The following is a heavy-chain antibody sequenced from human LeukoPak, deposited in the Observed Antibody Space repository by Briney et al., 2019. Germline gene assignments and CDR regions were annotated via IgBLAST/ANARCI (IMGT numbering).Heavy chain of an antibody. D-gene: IGHD1-26*01. J-gene: IGHJ4*02. CDR3: TREEPRHYFDF. V-gene: IGHV1-46*01. CDR1: GYTFTDYY. Sequence: ASVKVSCKTSGYTFTDYYIHWVRQAPGQGLEWMGIINPTGGSTSYAQEFQGRITLTRDTSTNTVSMEVSSLRSEDAAVYYCTREEPRHYFDFWGQGSLVTVSS. CDR2: INPTGGST.